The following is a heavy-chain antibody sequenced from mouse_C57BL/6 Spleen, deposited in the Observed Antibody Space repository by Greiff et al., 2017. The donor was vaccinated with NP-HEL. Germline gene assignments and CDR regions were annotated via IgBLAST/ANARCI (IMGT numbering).Heavy chain of an antibody. Sequence: EVKLMESGPELVKPGASVKIPCKASGYTFTDYNMDWVKQSHGKSLEWIGDINPNNGGTIYNQKFKGKATLTVDKSSSTAYMELRSLTSEDTAVYYCAREGDSGFAYWGQGTLVTVSA. J-gene: IGHJ3*01. V-gene: IGHV1-18*01. CDR1: GYTFTDYN. CDR3: AREGDSGFAY. CDR2: INPNNGGT. D-gene: IGHD3-1*01.